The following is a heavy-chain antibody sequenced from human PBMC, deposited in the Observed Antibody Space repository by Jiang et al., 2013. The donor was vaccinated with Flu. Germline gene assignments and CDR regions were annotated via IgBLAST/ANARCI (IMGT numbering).Heavy chain of an antibody. J-gene: IGHJ4*02. Sequence: SGAEVKKPGSSVKVSCKASGGTFSSYTISWVRQAPGQGLEWMGRIIPILGIANYAQKFQGRVTITADKSTSTAYMELSSLRSEDTAVYYCASGYSYGYSPATNFDYWGQGTLVTVSS. CDR1: GGTFSSYT. CDR3: ASGYSYGYSPATNFDY. V-gene: IGHV1-69*04. CDR2: IIPILGIA. D-gene: IGHD5-18*01.